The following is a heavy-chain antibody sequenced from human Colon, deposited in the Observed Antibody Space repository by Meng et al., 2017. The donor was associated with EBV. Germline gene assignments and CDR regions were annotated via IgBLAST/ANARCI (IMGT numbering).Heavy chain of an antibody. D-gene: IGHD3-9*01. Sequence: LGAGQFKPSETLYLCETLKGGSSRGAVWGWVRQPTGNGMEWWDKHIHHGSANYNPSHKSRVTISVDASEKQCSLRLTFVSAADRAVYYCARVPITGYKDLWGKGTLVTVSS. CDR3: ARVPITGYKDL. CDR1: GGSSRGAV. V-gene: IGHV4-34*12. CDR2: HIHHGSA. J-gene: IGHJ1*01.